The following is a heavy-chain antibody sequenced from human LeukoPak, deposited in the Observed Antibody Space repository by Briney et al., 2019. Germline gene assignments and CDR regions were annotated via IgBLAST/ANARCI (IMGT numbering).Heavy chain of an antibody. CDR2: ISSSSSYI. D-gene: IGHD4-17*01. V-gene: IGHV3-21*01. CDR1: GYTFTSYS. Sequence: SCKASGYTFTSYSMNWVRQAPGKGLEWVSSISSSSSYIYYADSVKGRFTISRDNAKNSLYLQMNSLRAEDTAVYYCARDPTYYGDLYYWGQGTLVTVSS. J-gene: IGHJ4*02. CDR3: ARDPTYYGDLYY.